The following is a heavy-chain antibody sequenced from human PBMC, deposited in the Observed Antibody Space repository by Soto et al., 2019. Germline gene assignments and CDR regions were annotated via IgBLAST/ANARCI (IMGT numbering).Heavy chain of an antibody. Sequence: GGSLRLSCAASGFTFSSYAMSWVRQAPGKGLEWVSAISGSGGSTYYADSVKGRFTISRDTSKNTLYLQMNSLRAEDTAVYYFAIQAGGLHTTPFDYWGQGTLVTVSS. V-gene: IGHV3-23*01. J-gene: IGHJ4*02. D-gene: IGHD3-16*01. CDR1: GFTFSSYA. CDR3: AIQAGGLHTTPFDY. CDR2: ISGSGGST.